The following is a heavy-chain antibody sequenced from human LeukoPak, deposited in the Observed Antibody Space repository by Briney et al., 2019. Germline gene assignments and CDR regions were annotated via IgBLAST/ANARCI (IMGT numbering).Heavy chain of an antibody. J-gene: IGHJ4*02. CDR3: TPGGYSYGYGAQLNY. D-gene: IGHD5-18*01. CDR1: GFTFSNAW. V-gene: IGHV3-15*01. Sequence: GGSLRLSCAASGFTFSNAWMSWVRQAPGKGLEWVGRIKSKTDGGTTDYAAPVKGRFTISRDDSKNTLYLQMNSLKTEDTAVYYCTPGGYSYGYGAQLNYWGQGTLVTVSS. CDR2: IKSKTDGGTT.